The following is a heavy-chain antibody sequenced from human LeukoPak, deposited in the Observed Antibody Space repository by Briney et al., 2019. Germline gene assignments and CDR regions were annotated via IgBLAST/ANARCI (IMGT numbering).Heavy chain of an antibody. V-gene: IGHV4-59*01. Sequence: PAETLSLTCTVSGGSIRNYYWGWIRQPPGKRLEWIGYMSYSGSGNYNPSLKSRVTVSVDTSKNQISLKLSSVTAADTALYYCARGNGAGSYYTYSSFDYWGQGILVTVSS. CDR3: ARGNGAGSYYTYSSFDY. D-gene: IGHD3-10*01. J-gene: IGHJ4*02. CDR2: MSYSGSG. CDR1: GGSIRNYY.